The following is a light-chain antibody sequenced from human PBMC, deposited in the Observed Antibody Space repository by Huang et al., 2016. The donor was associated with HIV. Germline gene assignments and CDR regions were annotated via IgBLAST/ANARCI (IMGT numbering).Light chain of an antibody. J-gene: IGKJ2*01. CDR3: QQSDSTPYT. CDR2: AAS. V-gene: IGKV1-39*01. CDR1: QSFSIS. Sequence: DIQMTQPPSSLSASVGDRVTISCRSSQSFSISLNWYQQRPGKAPKLLIYAASSLQSGVPSRFSGSGSGTDFSLTINSLQPEDFATYYCQQSDSTPYTFGQGTKLEIK.